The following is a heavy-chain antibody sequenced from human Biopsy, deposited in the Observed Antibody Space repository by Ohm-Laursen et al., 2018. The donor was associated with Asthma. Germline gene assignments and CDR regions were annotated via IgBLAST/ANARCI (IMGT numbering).Heavy chain of an antibody. J-gene: IGHJ4*02. CDR2: IYYSGST. Sequence: TLSLTCTVSGGSITGGGYYWNWIRQHPGKGLEWIGYIYYSGSTYYNPSLKSRVTISVDTSKNQFSLNLSSVTAADTAVYYCARWGSFGFDYWGQGTLVTVSS. V-gene: IGHV4-31*03. D-gene: IGHD7-27*01. CDR3: ARWGSFGFDY. CDR1: GGSITGGGYY.